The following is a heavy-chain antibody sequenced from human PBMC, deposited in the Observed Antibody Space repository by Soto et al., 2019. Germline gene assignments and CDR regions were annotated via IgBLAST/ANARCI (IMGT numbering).Heavy chain of an antibody. V-gene: IGHV5-51*01. CDR2: IYPGDSDT. CDR1: GYSFTSYW. Sequence: GESLKISCKGSGYSFTSYWIGWVRQMPGKGLEWMGIIYPGDSDTRYSPSFQGQVTISADKSISTAYLQWSSLKASDTAMYYCATSTIFGVVTPKPYYYYGMDVWGQGXTVTVSS. D-gene: IGHD3-3*01. CDR3: ATSTIFGVVTPKPYYYYGMDV. J-gene: IGHJ6*02.